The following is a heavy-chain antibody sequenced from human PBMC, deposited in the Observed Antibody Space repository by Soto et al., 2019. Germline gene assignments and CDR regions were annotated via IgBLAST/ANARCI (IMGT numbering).Heavy chain of an antibody. Sequence: EVQLVESGGGLVQPGGSLRLSCAASGFTFSSYWMSWVRQAPGKGLEWVANIKQDGSEKYYVDSVKGRFAISRDNAKNSLYLQMNSLRAEDTAVYYCASHPYSSSWYSWGQGTLVTVSS. J-gene: IGHJ4*02. CDR3: ASHPYSSSWYS. D-gene: IGHD6-13*01. V-gene: IGHV3-7*02. CDR2: IKQDGSEK. CDR1: GFTFSSYW.